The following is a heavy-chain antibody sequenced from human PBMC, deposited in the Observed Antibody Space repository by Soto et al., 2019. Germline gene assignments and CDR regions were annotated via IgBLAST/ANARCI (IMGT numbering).Heavy chain of an antibody. Sequence: TLSLTCTVSSGSINSGGYYWSWIRQSPGKGLEWIGYISYSGSTYYNPSLRSRVTISVDTSTNQFSLKLSSVTAADTAVYYCAREQGYYYESRGTYYLDYWSQRPCVTVSS. D-gene: IGHD3-22*01. CDR2: ISYSGST. CDR1: SGSINSGGYY. CDR3: AREQGYYYESRGTYYLDY. V-gene: IGHV4-30-4*01. J-gene: IGHJ4*02.